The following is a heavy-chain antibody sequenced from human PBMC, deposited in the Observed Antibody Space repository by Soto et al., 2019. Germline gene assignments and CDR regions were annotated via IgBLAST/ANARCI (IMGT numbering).Heavy chain of an antibody. J-gene: IGHJ6*02. V-gene: IGHV3-21*01. CDR1: GFTFSSYS. CDR3: ARDEGGKTGRGHYYYGMDV. CDR2: ISSSSNYI. Sequence: GGSLRLSCAASGFTFSSYSLNWVRQAPGKGLEWVSSISSSSNYIYYADSVKGRFTITRDNAKNSLYLEMNSLRAVDTAVYYCARDEGGKTGRGHYYYGMDVWGQGTTVTSP. D-gene: IGHD3-10*01.